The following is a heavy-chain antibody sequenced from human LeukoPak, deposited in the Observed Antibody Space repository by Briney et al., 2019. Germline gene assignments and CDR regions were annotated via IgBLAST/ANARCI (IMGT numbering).Heavy chain of an antibody. V-gene: IGHV3-23*01. D-gene: IGHD3-22*01. CDR3: AKVSHYYYDSSGYYYEYYFDY. CDR2: ISGSGGST. CDR1: GFTFSSYG. Sequence: GGSLRLSCAASGFTFSSYGMSWVRQAPGKGLEWVSAISGSGGSTYYADSVKGRFTISRDNSKNTLYLQMNSLRAEDTAVYYCAKVSHYYYDSSGYYYEYYFDYWGQGTLVTVSS. J-gene: IGHJ4*02.